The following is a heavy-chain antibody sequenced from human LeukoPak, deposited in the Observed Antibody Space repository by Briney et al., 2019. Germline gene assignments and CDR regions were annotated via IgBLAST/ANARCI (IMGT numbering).Heavy chain of an antibody. CDR1: GFTFSSYA. CDR3: ARDRGLTGYFDY. J-gene: IGHJ4*02. D-gene: IGHD7-27*01. Sequence: GGSLRLSCAASGFTFSSYAMSWVRQAPGKGPEWVSAISGSGGSTYYADSVKGRFTISRDNSKNTLYLQMNSLRAEDTAVYYCARDRGLTGYFDYWGQGTLVTVSS. CDR2: ISGSGGST. V-gene: IGHV3-23*01.